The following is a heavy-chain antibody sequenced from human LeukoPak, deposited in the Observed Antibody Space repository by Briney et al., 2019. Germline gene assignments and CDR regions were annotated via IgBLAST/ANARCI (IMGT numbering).Heavy chain of an antibody. CDR1: GFTFSGSA. CDR3: ARSSRGAAAGFDY. CDR2: IRSKANSYAT. D-gene: IGHD6-13*01. V-gene: IGHV3-73*01. J-gene: IGHJ4*02. Sequence: GGSLRLSCAASGFTFSGSAMHWVRQASGKGVEWVGRIRSKANSYATAYAASVKGRFTISRDDSKNTAYLQMNSLKTEDTAVYYCARSSRGAAAGFDYWGQGTLVTVSS.